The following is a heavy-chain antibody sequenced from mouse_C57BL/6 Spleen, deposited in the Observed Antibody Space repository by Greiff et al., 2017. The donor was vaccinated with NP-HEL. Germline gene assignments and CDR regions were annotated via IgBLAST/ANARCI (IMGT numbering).Heavy chain of an antibody. V-gene: IGHV1-53*01. CDR2: INPSNGGT. CDR1: GYTFTSYW. J-gene: IGHJ2*01. CDR3: ARGGGVVAPLRG. Sequence: VQLQQPGTELVKPGASVKLSCKASGYTFTSYWMHWVTQRPGQGLEWIGNINPSNGGTNYNEKFKSKATLTVDKSSSTAYMPLSGLTSEYSAVYYCARGGGVVAPLRGWGQGTTLTVSS. D-gene: IGHD1-1*01.